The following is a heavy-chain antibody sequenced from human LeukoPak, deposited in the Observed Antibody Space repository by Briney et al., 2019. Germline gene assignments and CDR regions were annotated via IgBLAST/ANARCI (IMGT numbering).Heavy chain of an antibody. Sequence: GGSLRLSCAASGFTFSSFGMNWVRQAPGKGLEWISSFDSSFSYIYYADSVKGRFTISRDNSKNTLYLQMNSLRAEDTAVYYCAKGGYTSPFDPWGLGTLVTVSS. CDR1: GFTFSSFG. CDR3: AKGGYTSPFDP. V-gene: IGHV3-21*04. J-gene: IGHJ5*02. D-gene: IGHD6-13*01. CDR2: FDSSFSYI.